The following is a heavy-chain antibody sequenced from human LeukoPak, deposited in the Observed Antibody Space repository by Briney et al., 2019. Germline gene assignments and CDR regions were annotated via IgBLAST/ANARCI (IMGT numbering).Heavy chain of an antibody. CDR1: GYSFTSYW. J-gene: IGHJ4*02. CDR2: IDPSDSYT. CDR3: ARHREYDILTGYFYFDY. V-gene: IGHV5-10-1*01. D-gene: IGHD3-9*01. Sequence: GESLRISCKGSGYSFTSYWISWVRQMPGKGLEWMGRIDPSDSYTNYSPSFQGHVTISADKSISTAYLQWSSLKASDTAMYYCARHREYDILTGYFYFDYWGQGTLVTVPS.